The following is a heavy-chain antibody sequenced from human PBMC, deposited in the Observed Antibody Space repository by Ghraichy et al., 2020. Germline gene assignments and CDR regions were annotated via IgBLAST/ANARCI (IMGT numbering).Heavy chain of an antibody. CDR1: GYSITSYY. V-gene: IGHV4-59*01. Sequence: SETLSLTCTVSGYSITSYYWSWIRQPPGKGLEWIGYIFHSGYNKYNPSLKSRVTISADTSKNQFSLKLSSVTAADTAGYYCARVDYWSGFYDYWGQGTQVTV. D-gene: IGHD3-3*01. CDR3: ARVDYWSGFYDY. J-gene: IGHJ4*02. CDR2: IFHSGYN.